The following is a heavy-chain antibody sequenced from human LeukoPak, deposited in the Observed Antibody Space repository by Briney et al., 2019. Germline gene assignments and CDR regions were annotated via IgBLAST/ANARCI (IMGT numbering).Heavy chain of an antibody. V-gene: IGHV3-11*04. CDR3: ASPVGFVYCDSSGYSPEVDY. D-gene: IGHD3-22*01. CDR2: ISSSGSTI. Sequence: GGSLRLSCAASGFTFSDYYMSWIRQAPGKGLEWVSYISSSGSTIYYADSVKGRFTISRDNAKNSLYLQMNSLRAEDTAVYYCASPVGFVYCDSSGYSPEVDYWGQGTLVTVSS. CDR1: GFTFSDYY. J-gene: IGHJ4*02.